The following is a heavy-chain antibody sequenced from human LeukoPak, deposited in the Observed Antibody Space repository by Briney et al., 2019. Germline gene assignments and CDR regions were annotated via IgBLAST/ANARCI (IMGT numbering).Heavy chain of an antibody. CDR2: IRTTAEGAKYA. D-gene: IGHD3-9*01. V-gene: IGHV3-48*02. CDR1: GFSFTDYP. CDR3: ATDRRYAFDY. Sequence: GGSLRLSCATSGFSFTDYPMNWVRQAPGKGLEWISNIRTTAEGAKYAYYADSVKGRVTISRDDGKNTLYLHMNSLRDDDTAVYYCATDRRYAFDYWGQGILVTVSS. J-gene: IGHJ4*02.